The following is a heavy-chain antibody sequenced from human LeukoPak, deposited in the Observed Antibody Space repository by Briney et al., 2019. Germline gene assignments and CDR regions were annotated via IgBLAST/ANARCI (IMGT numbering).Heavy chain of an antibody. CDR3: ARDLGVSIAAAGAS. J-gene: IGHJ5*02. Sequence: GASVKVSCKASGGTFSSYAISWARQAPGQGLEWMGGIIPIFGTANYAQKFQGRVTITTDESTSTAYMELSSLRSEDTAVYYCARDLGVSIAAAGASWGQGTLVTVSS. V-gene: IGHV1-69*05. CDR2: IIPIFGTA. D-gene: IGHD6-13*01. CDR1: GGTFSSYA.